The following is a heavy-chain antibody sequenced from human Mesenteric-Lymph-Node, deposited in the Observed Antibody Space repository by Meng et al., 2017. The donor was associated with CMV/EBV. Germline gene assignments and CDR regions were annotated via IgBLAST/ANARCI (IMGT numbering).Heavy chain of an antibody. Sequence: GESLKISCVASGFTVSKSYLSWVRQAPGKGLEWVTFIRSDGTNKYYADSVKGRFTISRDNSKNTLYLQMNSLRAEDMALYYCAKDAYNENFDYWGQGTLVTVSS. CDR1: GFTVSKSY. D-gene: IGHD1-1*01. CDR3: AKDAYNENFDY. J-gene: IGHJ4*02. CDR2: IRSDGTNK. V-gene: IGHV3-30*02.